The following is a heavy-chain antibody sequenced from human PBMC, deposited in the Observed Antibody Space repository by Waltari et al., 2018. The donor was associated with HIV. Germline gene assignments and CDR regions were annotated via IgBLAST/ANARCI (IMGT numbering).Heavy chain of an antibody. V-gene: IGHV3-30*18. Sequence: QVQLVESGGGVVQPGRSLRLSCAASGFPFRSYGMHWVRQAPGKGLEWVAVISYDVSNKYYADSVKGRFTISRDNSKNTLYLQMNSLRAEDTAVYYCAKDARFLDLDYYYGMDVWGQGTTVTVSS. CDR3: AKDARFLDLDYYYGMDV. J-gene: IGHJ6*02. D-gene: IGHD3-3*01. CDR2: ISYDVSNK. CDR1: GFPFRSYG.